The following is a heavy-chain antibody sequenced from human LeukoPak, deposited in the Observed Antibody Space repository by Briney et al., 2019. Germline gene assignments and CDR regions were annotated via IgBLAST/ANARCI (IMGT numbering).Heavy chain of an antibody. CDR2: ITNNGGST. J-gene: IGHJ4*02. D-gene: IGHD6-19*01. CDR3: ARVSVAGSFDY. Sequence: GGSLRLSCAASGFTFSSYAMHWVRQARGKGLESVSVITNNGGSTYYANSVKGRFTISRDNSKNTLYLQMGSLRAEDMAVYYCARVSVAGSFDYWGQGTLVTVSS. CDR1: GFTFSSYA. V-gene: IGHV3-64*01.